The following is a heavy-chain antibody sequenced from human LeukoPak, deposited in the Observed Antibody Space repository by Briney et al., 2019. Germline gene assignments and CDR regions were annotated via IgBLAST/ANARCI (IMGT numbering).Heavy chain of an antibody. CDR1: GFTFSSYS. CDR3: ARELSLGGPGMDV. J-gene: IGHJ6*04. CDR2: ISGSSSHI. V-gene: IGHV3-21*01. Sequence: PGGSLRLSCAASGFTFSSYSMNWVRQAPGKGLEWVSSISGSSSHIYYADSVKGRFTISRDNAKNSLYLQMNSLRAEDTAVYYCARELSLGGPGMDVWGKGTTVTVSS. D-gene: IGHD2-15*01.